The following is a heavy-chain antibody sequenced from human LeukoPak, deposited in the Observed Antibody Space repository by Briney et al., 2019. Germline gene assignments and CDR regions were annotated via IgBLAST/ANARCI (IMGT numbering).Heavy chain of an antibody. Sequence: ASVKVSCKASGYTFTSYGISWVRQAPGKGLEWMGGFDPEDGETIYAQKFQGRVTMTEDTSTDTAYMELSSLRAEDTALYYCAKDISPGYDILTGYSTYQYFQHWGQGTLVTVSS. CDR2: FDPEDGET. J-gene: IGHJ1*01. D-gene: IGHD3-9*01. CDR3: AKDISPGYDILTGYSTYQYFQH. CDR1: GYTFTSYG. V-gene: IGHV1-24*01.